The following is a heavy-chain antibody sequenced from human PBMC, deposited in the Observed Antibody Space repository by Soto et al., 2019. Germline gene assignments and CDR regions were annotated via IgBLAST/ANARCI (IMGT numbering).Heavy chain of an antibody. J-gene: IGHJ6*03. V-gene: IGHV3-21*01. Sequence: GGSLRLSCAASGFTFSSYSMNWVRQAPGKGLEWVSSISSSSSYIYYADSVKGRFTISRDNAKNSLYLQMNSLRAEDTAVYYCARANDIVVVPAAMSPQEIYYYYYYMDVWGKGTTVTVSS. CDR2: ISSSSSYI. D-gene: IGHD2-2*01. CDR1: GFTFSSYS. CDR3: ARANDIVVVPAAMSPQEIYYYYYYMDV.